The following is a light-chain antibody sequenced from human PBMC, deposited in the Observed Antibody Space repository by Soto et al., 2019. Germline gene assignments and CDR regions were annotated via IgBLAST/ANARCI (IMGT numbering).Light chain of an antibody. CDR3: QQRSNWLWT. V-gene: IGKV3D-20*02. CDR2: DAS. Sequence: ILLKHTPGCLSFSQGKRATLSSRARQSVSSSYLAWYQRKPGQAPRLLIYDASNRAIGIPARFSGSGSGTDFTLTISSLEPEDFAVYYCQQRSNWLWTFGQGSIVDVK. CDR1: QSVSSSY. J-gene: IGKJ1*01.